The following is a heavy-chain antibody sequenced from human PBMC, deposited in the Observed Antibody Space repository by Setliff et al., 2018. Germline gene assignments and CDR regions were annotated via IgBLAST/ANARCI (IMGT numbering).Heavy chain of an antibody. D-gene: IGHD3-16*01. CDR3: ARDREGDGNYYMDV. J-gene: IGHJ6*03. Sequence: GGSLRLSCAASGFTISNYWMHWVRQAPGKGLVWVSRSNSDGSSTTYADSVKGRFTISRDNAKNTLFLQMNSLRAEDTAVYYCARDREGDGNYYMDVWGKGTTVTVSS. CDR2: SNSDGSST. V-gene: IGHV3-74*01. CDR1: GFTISNYW.